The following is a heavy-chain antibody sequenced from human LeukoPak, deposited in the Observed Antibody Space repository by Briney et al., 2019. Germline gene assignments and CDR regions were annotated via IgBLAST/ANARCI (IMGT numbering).Heavy chain of an antibody. CDR3: ARNVDTAMAYDY. Sequence: PSETLSLTCTVSGGSISSSSYYWGWIRQPPGKGLEWIGEIYHSGSTNYNPSLKSRVTISVDKSKNQFSLKLSSVTAADTAVYYCARNVDTAMAYDYWDQGTLVTVSS. J-gene: IGHJ4*02. CDR1: GGSISSSSYY. CDR2: IYHSGST. D-gene: IGHD5-18*01. V-gene: IGHV4-39*07.